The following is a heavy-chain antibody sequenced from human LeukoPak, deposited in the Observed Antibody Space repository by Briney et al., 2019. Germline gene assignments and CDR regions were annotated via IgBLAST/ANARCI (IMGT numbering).Heavy chain of an antibody. CDR2: IYYSGST. CDR3: ARVTGYMIEDYFDY. D-gene: IGHD3-22*01. Sequence: SETLSLTCTVSGDSIRSYYWSWIRQPPGKGLEWIGYIYYSGSTNYKPSLKSRVTISVETSKNQFSLKPRSVTAADTAVYYCARVTGYMIEDYFDYWGQGTLVTVSS. CDR1: GDSIRSYY. V-gene: IGHV4-59*01. J-gene: IGHJ4*02.